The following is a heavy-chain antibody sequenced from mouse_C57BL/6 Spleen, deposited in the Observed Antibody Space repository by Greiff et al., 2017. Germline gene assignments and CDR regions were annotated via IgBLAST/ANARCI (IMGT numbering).Heavy chain of an antibody. CDR1: GYSFTDYN. J-gene: IGHJ4*01. CDR3: ARGRYDYLYAMDY. CDR2: INPNYGTT. D-gene: IGHD2-4*01. Sequence: VHVKQSGPELVKPGASVKISCKASGYSFTDYNMNWVKQSNGKSLEWIGVINPNYGTTSYNQKFKGKATLTVDQSSSTAYMQLNSLTSEDSAVYCCARGRYDYLYAMDYWGQGTSVTVSS. V-gene: IGHV1-39*01.